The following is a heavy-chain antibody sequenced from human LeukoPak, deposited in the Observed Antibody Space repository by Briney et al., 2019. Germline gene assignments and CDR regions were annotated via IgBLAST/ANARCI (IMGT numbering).Heavy chain of an antibody. CDR2: LFSTGSA. D-gene: IGHD3-3*01. V-gene: IGHV4-61*01. CDR3: ARFKSGGFSYFDS. Sequence: SETLSLTCSVSGASLTRPTYYQWSWIRQPPGKGLELIGSLFSTGSATLNPSLKGRVTMSLDTSKSQFSLKLSSVTAEDSAVYYCARFKSGGFSYFDSWGQGTLVAVSS. J-gene: IGHJ4*02. CDR1: GASLTRPTYY.